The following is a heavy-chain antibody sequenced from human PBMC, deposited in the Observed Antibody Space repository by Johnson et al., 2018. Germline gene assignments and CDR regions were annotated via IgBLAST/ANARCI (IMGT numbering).Heavy chain of an antibody. V-gene: IGHV3-7*01. Sequence: VQLVQSGGGLVQPGGSLRLSCAASGFTFSRYWMNWVRQAPGKGLEWVANIKQDGSEKYYVDSVKGRSTISRDNAKNSLYLQMNSLRAEDTAVYYCARDGGSGSFDAFDIWGQGKMVTVSS. CDR1: GFTFSRYW. CDR2: IKQDGSEK. J-gene: IGHJ3*02. CDR3: ARDGGSGSFDAFDI. D-gene: IGHD3-16*01.